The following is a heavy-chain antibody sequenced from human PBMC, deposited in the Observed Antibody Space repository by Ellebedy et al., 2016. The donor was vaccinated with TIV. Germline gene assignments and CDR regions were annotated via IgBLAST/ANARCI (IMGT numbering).Heavy chain of an antibody. CDR3: ARRVAGKASFDY. Sequence: GESLKISCAASGFTFSTYSMNWVRQTPGKGLEWVSSISGSGASIYYGDSLKGRFTISRDNAKNSLYLQMNSLRAEDTAVYYCARRVAGKASFDYWGQGTLVTVSS. J-gene: IGHJ4*02. V-gene: IGHV3-21*01. CDR1: GFTFSTYS. CDR2: ISGSGASI. D-gene: IGHD6-19*01.